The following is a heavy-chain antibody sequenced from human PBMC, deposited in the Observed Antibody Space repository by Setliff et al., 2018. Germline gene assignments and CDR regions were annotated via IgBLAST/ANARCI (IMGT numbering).Heavy chain of an antibody. J-gene: IGHJ6*03. CDR3: ARAISGWYSAFYYYMDV. Sequence: KTSETLSLTCTVSGGSIRSYYWNWIRQPPGKGLEWIGYIYYSGSTNYNPSLKSRVTISVDTSKNQFSLKLASVTAADTAVYYCARAISGWYSAFYYYMDVWGKGTTVTVSS. CDR2: IYYSGST. D-gene: IGHD6-19*01. CDR1: GGSIRSYY. V-gene: IGHV4-59*12.